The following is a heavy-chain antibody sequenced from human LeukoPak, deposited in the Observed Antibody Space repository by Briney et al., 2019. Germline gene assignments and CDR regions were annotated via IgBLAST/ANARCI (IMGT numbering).Heavy chain of an antibody. Sequence: GGSLRLSCAASGFTFSSYSMNWVRQAPGKGLEWVSSISSSSSYIYYADSVKGRFTISRDNAKNSLYLQMNNLRAEDTAVYYCAREALSGSYYRVGYYYGMDVWGQGTTVTVSS. CDR3: AREALSGSYYRVGYYYGMDV. V-gene: IGHV3-21*01. CDR2: ISSSSSYI. CDR1: GFTFSSYS. D-gene: IGHD3-10*01. J-gene: IGHJ6*02.